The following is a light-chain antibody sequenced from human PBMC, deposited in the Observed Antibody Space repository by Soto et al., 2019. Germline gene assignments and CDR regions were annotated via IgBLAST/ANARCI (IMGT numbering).Light chain of an antibody. CDR3: QQYGSSPYT. V-gene: IGKV3-20*01. CDR2: GAS. CDR1: QSVSSSY. Sequence: EIVLTQSPGTLSLSPGERATLSCRASQSVSSSYLAWYQQKPGQAPRLLIYGASSSATGIPDRFSGSGSGTDFTLTISRLEPEDFAVYYFQQYGSSPYTFGQGTKLEIK. J-gene: IGKJ2*01.